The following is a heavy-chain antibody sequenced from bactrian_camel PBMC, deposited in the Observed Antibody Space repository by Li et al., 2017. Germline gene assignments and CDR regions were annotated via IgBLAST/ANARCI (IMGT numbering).Heavy chain of an antibody. CDR2: SCRYSHST. D-gene: IGHD6*01. Sequence: QVQLVESGGGTVQAGGSLNTFCAVSGYTLRSVSVAWFRQVPGKEREGVASSCRYSHSTDYGDSVKGRFTISLNDAKNTLYLQMNRLKPEDTAMYYCAAEGADPMSRVYGALFCRFGYYGQGTQVTVS. V-gene: IGHV3-3*01. CDR1: GYTLRSVS. J-gene: IGHJ6*01. CDR3: AAEGADPMSRVYGALFCRFGY.